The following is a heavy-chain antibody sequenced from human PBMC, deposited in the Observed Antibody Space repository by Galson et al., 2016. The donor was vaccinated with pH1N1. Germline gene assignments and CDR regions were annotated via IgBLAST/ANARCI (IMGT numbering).Heavy chain of an antibody. D-gene: IGHD3-9*01. CDR3: ARGDYDIFVGSHKTWYFDL. V-gene: IGHV4-59*11. J-gene: IGHJ2*01. Sequence: LSLTCTVSGGSISSHYWSWIRQPPGKGLEWIGYIYYSGSTDYNSSLKSRVTITVDTSTNQFSLKLISVTAADTAVYFGARGDYDIFVGSHKTWYFDLWGRGTLVTVSS. CDR1: GGSISSHY. CDR2: IYYSGST.